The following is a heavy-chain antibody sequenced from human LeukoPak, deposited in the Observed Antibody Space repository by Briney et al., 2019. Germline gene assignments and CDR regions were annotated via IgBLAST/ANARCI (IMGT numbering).Heavy chain of an antibody. CDR2: IYTSGST. CDR1: GGSISSYC. J-gene: IGHJ4*02. D-gene: IGHD1-26*01. Sequence: PSETLSLTCTVSGGSISSYCWSWIRQPAGKGLEWIGRIYTSGSTDYNPSLKSRVTMSVDTSKNQFSLKLSSVTAADTAVYYCARGRVLVGAKPWGQGTLVTVSS. CDR3: ARGRVLVGAKP. V-gene: IGHV4-4*07.